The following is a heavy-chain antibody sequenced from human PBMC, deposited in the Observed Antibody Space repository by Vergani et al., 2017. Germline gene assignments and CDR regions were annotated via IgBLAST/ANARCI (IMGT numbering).Heavy chain of an antibody. Sequence: QVTLKESGPALVKPTQTLTLTLTFSGFSLSTSGMRVSWIRQPPGKALEWLARIDCDDDKFYSTSLKTRLTISKDTSKNQVVLTMTNMDPVETATYYCARSSNWGSTGFDYWGQGTLVTVSS. CDR3: ARSSNWGSTGFDY. J-gene: IGHJ4*02. D-gene: IGHD7-27*01. CDR2: IDCDDDK. V-gene: IGHV2-70*04. CDR1: GFSLSTSGMR.